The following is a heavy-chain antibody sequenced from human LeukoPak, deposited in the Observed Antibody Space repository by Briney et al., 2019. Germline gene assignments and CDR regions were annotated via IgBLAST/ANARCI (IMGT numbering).Heavy chain of an antibody. D-gene: IGHD2-21*02. CDR1: GFNFSRYA. Sequence: PGGSLRLSCAASGFNFSRYAFYWVRQTPGKGLEWVAIVSYDGSKRSYADSMKGRFIVSRDNSKNTLYLYLNSLRVEDTAVYFCARGPPQANCGGDCHYYFDSWGQGTLVTVSS. V-gene: IGHV3-30*04. J-gene: IGHJ4*02. CDR2: VSYDGSKR. CDR3: ARGPPQANCGGDCHYYFDS.